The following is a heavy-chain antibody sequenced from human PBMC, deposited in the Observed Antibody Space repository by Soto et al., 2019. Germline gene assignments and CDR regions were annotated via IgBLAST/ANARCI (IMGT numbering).Heavy chain of an antibody. D-gene: IGHD3-22*01. V-gene: IGHV4-59*02. J-gene: IGHJ5*02. CDR1: GGSVSNYY. CDR2: IYYTGTH. Sequence: AETLSLTCSVSGGSVSNYYWSWVRQPPGKRLEWIGYIYYTGTHDYNRSLRGRATISVDTSKDQFSLKLTSVTAADTAVYYCARDRDRHSSGLPSFDXWGQGILVTVSX. CDR3: ARDRDRHSSGLPSFDX.